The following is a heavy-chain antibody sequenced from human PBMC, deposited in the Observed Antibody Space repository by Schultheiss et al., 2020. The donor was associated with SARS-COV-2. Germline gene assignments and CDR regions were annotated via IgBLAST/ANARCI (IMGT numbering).Heavy chain of an antibody. CDR2: ISGGDDST. CDR3: AKGGSGWEIDY. Sequence: GGSLRLSCAASGFTFSSYAMSWVRQAPGKGLEWVSAISGGDDSTYYADSVKGRFTISRDTCKNTLYLQMNSLRAEDTAVYYCAKGGSGWEIDYWGQGTLVTVSS. CDR1: GFTFSSYA. J-gene: IGHJ4*02. D-gene: IGHD6-19*01. V-gene: IGHV3-23*01.